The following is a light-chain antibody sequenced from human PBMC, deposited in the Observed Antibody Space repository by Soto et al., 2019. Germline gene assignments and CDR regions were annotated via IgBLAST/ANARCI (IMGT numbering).Light chain of an antibody. CDR3: QQWGSSPIT. CDR1: QSLDSRF. J-gene: IGKJ5*01. CDR2: GAS. V-gene: IGKV3-20*01. Sequence: EIVLTQSPGTLSWSRGERATFSCMASQSLDSRFLAWYQQKPGQAPRLLIYGASSRATGIPDRFSVSGSGTDFTLTISRLETEDFAVYDCQQWGSSPITFGQGTRLEIK.